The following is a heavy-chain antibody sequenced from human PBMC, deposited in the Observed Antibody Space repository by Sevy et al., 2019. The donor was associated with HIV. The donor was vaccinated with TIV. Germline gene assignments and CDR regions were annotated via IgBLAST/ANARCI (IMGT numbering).Heavy chain of an antibody. CDR3: AEGGGGHYDPDEIGYYFYYYNMDV. CDR2: ISGSGTRT. Sequence: GGSLRLSCAVSGFSFDSYGMTWVRQAPGKGLEWVSGISGSGTRTYYADSVKGRFIISRDNSKKTLYLQMNSLRSEDQGLDYWAEGGGGHYDPDEIGYYFYYYNMDVWGKGTTVTVSS. CDR1: GFSFDSYG. D-gene: IGHD3-22*01. J-gene: IGHJ6*03. V-gene: IGHV3-23*01.